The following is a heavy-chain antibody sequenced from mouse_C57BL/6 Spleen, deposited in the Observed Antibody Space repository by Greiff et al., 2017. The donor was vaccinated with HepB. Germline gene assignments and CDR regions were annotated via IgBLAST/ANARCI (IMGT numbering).Heavy chain of an antibody. J-gene: IGHJ1*03. CDR1: GYTFTDYY. V-gene: IGHV1-76*01. D-gene: IGHD2-4*01. Sequence: QVTLKESGADLVRPGASVKLSCKASGYTFTDYYINWVKQRPGQGLEWIARIYPGSGNTYYNEKFKGKATLTAEKSSSTAYMQLSSLTSEDSAVYFCARSGDYGWYFDVWGTGTTVTVSS. CDR3: ARSGDYGWYFDV. CDR2: IYPGSGNT.